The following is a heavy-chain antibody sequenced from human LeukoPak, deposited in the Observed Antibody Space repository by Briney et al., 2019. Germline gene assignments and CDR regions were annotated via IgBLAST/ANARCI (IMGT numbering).Heavy chain of an antibody. J-gene: IGHJ3*02. Sequence: GGSLRLSCAASGLTFSSYSMNWVRQAPGKGLEWVSYISTSSSTINYADSVKGRFTISRDNAKNSLYLPMNSLRPEDTAVYYCVKEPRGYSFSFDIWGQGTMVTVSS. CDR2: ISTSSSTI. V-gene: IGHV3-48*01. CDR3: VKEPRGYSFSFDI. CDR1: GLTFSSYS. D-gene: IGHD5-18*01.